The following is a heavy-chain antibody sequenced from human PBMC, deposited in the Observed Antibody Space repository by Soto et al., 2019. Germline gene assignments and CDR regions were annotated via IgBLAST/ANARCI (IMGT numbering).Heavy chain of an antibody. CDR1: GGSFSGYY. J-gene: IGHJ5*02. CDR3: AGGDYYASGRYAWFDP. Sequence: SETLSLTCAVYGGSFSGYYWSWIRQPPGKGLEWIGEINHSGSTNYNPSLKSRVTISVDTSKNQFSLKLSSVTAADTAVYYCAGGDYYASGRYAWFDPWGQGTLVTVSS. CDR2: INHSGST. D-gene: IGHD3-10*01. V-gene: IGHV4-34*01.